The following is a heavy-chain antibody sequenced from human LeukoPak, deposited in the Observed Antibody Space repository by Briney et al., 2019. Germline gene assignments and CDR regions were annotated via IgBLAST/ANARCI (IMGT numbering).Heavy chain of an antibody. V-gene: IGHV4-39*01. D-gene: IGHD3-22*01. CDR1: GGSLSSSSYY. J-gene: IGHJ4*02. Sequence: SETLSLTCTVSGGSLSSSSYYWGWLRQPPGKGLEWIGSIYYSGSTYYNPSLKSRVTISVDTSKNQFSLNLSSVTAADTAVYYCARLYYDSSGYYQICYFDYWGQGTLVTVSS. CDR2: IYYSGST. CDR3: ARLYYDSSGYYQICYFDY.